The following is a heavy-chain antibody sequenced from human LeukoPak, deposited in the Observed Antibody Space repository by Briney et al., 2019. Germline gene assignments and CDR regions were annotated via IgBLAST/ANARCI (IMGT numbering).Heavy chain of an antibody. CDR1: GFTFSSYW. V-gene: IGHV3-74*01. J-gene: IGHJ4*02. Sequence: GGSLRLSCAASGFTFSSYWMSWVRQAPGKGLVWVSRIDSDGSTTNSADSVKGRFTISRDNAKNTLYLQMISLRAADVYVYSCARGRYSGYYDSRSYGLGDYWGQGTLVTVSS. CDR3: ARGRYSGYYDSRSYGLGDY. D-gene: IGHD3-22*01. CDR2: IDSDGSTT.